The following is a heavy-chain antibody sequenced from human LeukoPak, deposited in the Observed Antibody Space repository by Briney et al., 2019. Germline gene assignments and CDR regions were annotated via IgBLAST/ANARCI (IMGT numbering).Heavy chain of an antibody. CDR3: ARVWGRADRVVVVPAAIRKDRNNWFDP. J-gene: IGHJ5*02. CDR2: IHHSGST. D-gene: IGHD2-2*01. CDR1: GGSFSGYY. V-gene: IGHV4-34*01. Sequence: SETLSLTCAVYGGSFSGYYWSWIRHPPANGLEWIWEIHHSGSTNYNQTLKRRVTISVDTSKNQFSLKLSSATAADTAVYYCARVWGRADRVVVVPAAIRKDRNNWFDPWGQGTLVTVSS.